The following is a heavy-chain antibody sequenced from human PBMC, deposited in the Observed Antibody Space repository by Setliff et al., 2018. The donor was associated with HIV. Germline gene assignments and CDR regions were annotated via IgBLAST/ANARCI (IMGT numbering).Heavy chain of an antibody. CDR3: ARHANPTVITDIPFDP. J-gene: IGHJ5*02. CDR2: INHSGST. CDR1: GGSFTDIGGSFTDYY. V-gene: IGHV4-34*01. Sequence: SETLSLTCAVFGGSFTDIGGSFTDYYWIWIRQPPGKGLEWIGEINHSGSTHYNPSLESRVTISVDTSKNDFSLKMTSVTAADTAVYYCARHANPTVITDIPFDPWGQGTLVTVSS. D-gene: IGHD4-17*01.